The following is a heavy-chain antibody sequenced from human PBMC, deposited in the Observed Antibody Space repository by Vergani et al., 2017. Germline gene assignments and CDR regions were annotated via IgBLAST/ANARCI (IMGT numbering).Heavy chain of an antibody. CDR2: IDWDDDK. CDR1: GFSLSTSGMC. V-gene: IGHV2-70*15. J-gene: IGHJ4*02. D-gene: IGHD1-26*01. Sequence: QVTLRESGPALVKPTQTLTLTCTFSGFSLSTSGMCVSWIRQPPGKALEWLARIDWDDDKYYSTFLKTRLTSSKDTSKNQVVLTMTNMDPVATATYYCARIRRMRVVGATTDYFDYWGQGTLVTVSS. CDR3: ARIRRMRVVGATTDYFDY.